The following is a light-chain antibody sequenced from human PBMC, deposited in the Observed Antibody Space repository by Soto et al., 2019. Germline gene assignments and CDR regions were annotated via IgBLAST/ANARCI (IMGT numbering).Light chain of an antibody. V-gene: IGKV1-5*01. CDR3: QQYRT. CDR2: DAS. CDR1: QSISNW. Sequence: DIQITQSPSTLSASVGDRVIITCRASQSISNWLAWYQQKPGKAPKLLIYDASSLETGVPSRFSGSGSGTEFTLTISSLQPEDFATYYCQQYRTFGQGTKVDIK. J-gene: IGKJ1*01.